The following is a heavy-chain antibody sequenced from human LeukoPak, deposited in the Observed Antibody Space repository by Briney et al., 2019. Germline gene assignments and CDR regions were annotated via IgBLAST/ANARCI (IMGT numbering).Heavy chain of an antibody. CDR3: AREYSSSWFEVDY. J-gene: IGHJ4*02. CDR1: AYTFTAYY. D-gene: IGHD6-13*01. CDR2: ISPNNGDT. Sequence: ASVKVSCKASAYTFTAYYIHWMRQAPGQGLDWMGWISPNNGDTTYPQNCQGRVTITSNTPINTAYMALTRLISDDTAVYYCAREYSSSWFEVDYWGQGTLVTVAA. V-gene: IGHV1-2*02.